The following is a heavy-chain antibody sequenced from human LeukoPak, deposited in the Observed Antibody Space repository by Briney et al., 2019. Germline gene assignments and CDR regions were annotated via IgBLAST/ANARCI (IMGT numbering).Heavy chain of an antibody. CDR3: ARVGRSGGVFDS. D-gene: IGHD3-10*01. Sequence: GGSLRLSCAASAFIFNNYYMSWIRQAPEKGLECVSYISNSGSTMFYADSVKGRFTISRDNAKNSLYLQMDSLRAEDTAVYYCARVGRSGGVFDSWGQGTLVTVSS. CDR1: AFIFNNYY. J-gene: IGHJ4*02. V-gene: IGHV3-11*04. CDR2: ISNSGSTM.